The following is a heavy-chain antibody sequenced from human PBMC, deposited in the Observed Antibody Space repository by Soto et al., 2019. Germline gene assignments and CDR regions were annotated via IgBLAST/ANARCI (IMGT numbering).Heavy chain of an antibody. CDR2: ISSSGSTI. CDR1: GFTFSDYY. D-gene: IGHD2-15*01. Sequence: VGSLRLSCAASGFTFSDYYMSWIRQAPGKGLEWVSYISSSGSTIYYADSVKGRFTISRDNAKNSLYLQMNSLRAEDTAVYYCAREREHIVVAVAANGIDYCGQVTLVTVSS. CDR3: AREREHIVVAVAANGIDY. J-gene: IGHJ4*02. V-gene: IGHV3-11*01.